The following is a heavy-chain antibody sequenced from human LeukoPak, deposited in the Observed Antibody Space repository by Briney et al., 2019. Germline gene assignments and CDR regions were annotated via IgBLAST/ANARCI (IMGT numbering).Heavy chain of an antibody. J-gene: IGHJ4*02. CDR3: ARDRAIGDYYDSSGYYPFDY. CDR1: GYTFTSYG. CDR2: ISAYNGNT. D-gene: IGHD3-22*01. Sequence: ASVKVSCKASGYTFTSYGISWVRQAPGQGLEWMGWISAYNGNTNYAQKLQGRVTMTTDTSTSTAYMGLRSLRSDDTAVYYCARDRAIGDYYDSSGYYPFDYWGQGTLVTVSS. V-gene: IGHV1-18*01.